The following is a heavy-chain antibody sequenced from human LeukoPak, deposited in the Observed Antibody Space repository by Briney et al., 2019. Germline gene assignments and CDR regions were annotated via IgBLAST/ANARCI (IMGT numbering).Heavy chain of an antibody. J-gene: IGHJ4*02. CDR1: GYTFTSYY. V-gene: IGHV1-46*01. Sequence: ASVKVSCKASGYTFTSYYMHWVRHAPGQRLEWMGVINPSGGSTSYAQKFQGRVTMIRDTTTSTVYMELSSLRSEETAVYYCARAYTIFGVGIPGYWGQGTLVTVSS. CDR3: ARAYTIFGVGIPGY. CDR2: INPSGGST. D-gene: IGHD3-3*01.